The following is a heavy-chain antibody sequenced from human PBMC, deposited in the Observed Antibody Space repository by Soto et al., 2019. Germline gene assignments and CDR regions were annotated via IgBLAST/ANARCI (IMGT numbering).Heavy chain of an antibody. CDR3: ASASWPSLRCYGGMEV. V-gene: IGHV4-59*01. J-gene: IGHJ6*02. CDR1: GGSISSYY. CDR2: IYYSGIT. Sequence: SETLSLTCTVSGGSISSYYWSWIRQPPGKGLEWIGDIYYSGITNYNPSLKSRVTISVDTSKNQFSLKLSSVTAADTAVYYCASASWPSLRCYGGMEVWGQGTTV. D-gene: IGHD2-15*01.